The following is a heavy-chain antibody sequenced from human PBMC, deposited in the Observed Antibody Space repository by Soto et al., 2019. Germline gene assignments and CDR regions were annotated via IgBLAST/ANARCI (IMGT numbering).Heavy chain of an antibody. J-gene: IGHJ4*02. CDR1: GFIFSPYT. CDR2: ISYDGNDK. Sequence: PGGSLRLSCAASGFIFSPYTMHWVRQTPGKGLEWVAVISYDGNDKYYADSVKGRFTISRDNSKNTLYLQMNSLRAEDTALYYCARGGGFCGADCYKGGIDYWGQGTLVTAPQ. CDR3: ARGGGFCGADCYKGGIDY. D-gene: IGHD2-21*02. V-gene: IGHV3-30-3*01.